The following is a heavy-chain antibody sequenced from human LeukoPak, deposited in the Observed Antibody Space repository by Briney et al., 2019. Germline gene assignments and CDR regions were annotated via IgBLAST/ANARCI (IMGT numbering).Heavy chain of an antibody. D-gene: IGHD3-10*01. Sequence: SETLSLTCTVSGGSMDTYYWTWIRQPAGKGLQWIGYIYPSSFTNYNPSLESRVTMSVDTSKNQFSLKLTSVAAADTAVYFCARDTITRGLGYWGQGTLVTVSS. J-gene: IGHJ4*02. CDR3: ARDTITRGLGY. CDR2: IYPSSFT. V-gene: IGHV4-4*07. CDR1: GGSMDTYY.